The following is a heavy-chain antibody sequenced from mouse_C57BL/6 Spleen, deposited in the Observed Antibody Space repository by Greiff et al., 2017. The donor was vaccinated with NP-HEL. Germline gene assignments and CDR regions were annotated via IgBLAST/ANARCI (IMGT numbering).Heavy chain of an antibody. CDR3: ARWGNWVFDY. V-gene: IGHV1-52*01. CDR1: GYTFTSYW. D-gene: IGHD4-1*01. CDR2: IYPSDSET. J-gene: IGHJ2*01. Sequence: VQLQQPGAELVRPGSSVKLSCKASGYTFTSYWMHWVKQRPIQGLEWIGNIYPSDSETHYNQKFKDKATLTVDKSSSTAYMQLSSLTSEDSAVYYCARWGNWVFDYWGQGTTLTVSS.